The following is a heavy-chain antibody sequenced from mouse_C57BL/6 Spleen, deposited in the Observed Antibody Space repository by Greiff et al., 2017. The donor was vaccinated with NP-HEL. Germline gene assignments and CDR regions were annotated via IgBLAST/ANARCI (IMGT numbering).Heavy chain of an antibody. J-gene: IGHJ3*01. CDR2: IHPNSGST. Sequence: QVQLQQSGAELVKPGASVKLSCKASGYTFTSYWMHWVKQRPGQGLEWIGMIHPNSGSTNYNEKFKSKATLTVDKSSSTAYMQLSSLTSEDSAVYYCAREAYYVKFAYWGQGTLVTVSA. V-gene: IGHV1-64*01. CDR3: AREAYYVKFAY. CDR1: GYTFTSYW. D-gene: IGHD2-1*01.